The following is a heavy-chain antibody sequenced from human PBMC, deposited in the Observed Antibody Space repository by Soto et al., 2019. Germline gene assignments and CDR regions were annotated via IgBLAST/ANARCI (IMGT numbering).Heavy chain of an antibody. CDR3: ARGSPTLEQWLVRWLDP. J-gene: IGHJ5*02. V-gene: IGHV1-2*04. D-gene: IGHD6-19*01. CDR2: ISLNSGDT. CDR1: GYTFTGYY. Sequence: QAQLVQSGAEVKKPGASVKVSCKASGYTFTGYYMHWVRQAPGQGLEWLGWISLNSGDTNYAQKFLGSVTMTRDTSISTAYMELTRLRSDDTAVYYCARGSPTLEQWLVRWLDPWGQGTLVTVSS.